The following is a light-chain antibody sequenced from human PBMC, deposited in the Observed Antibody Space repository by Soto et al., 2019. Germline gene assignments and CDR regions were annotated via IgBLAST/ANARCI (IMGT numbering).Light chain of an antibody. CDR2: EVT. J-gene: IGLJ2*01. CDR1: SSDVGNYNL. Sequence: QSVLTQPASVSGSPGQSITISCTGTSSDVGNYNLVSWYQHHPGKAPKLMIYEVTKRPSGVSYRFSGSKSGNTASLTISGLQAEDEADYYCCSYASSSTLVFGGGTKLTVL. CDR3: CSYASSSTLV. V-gene: IGLV2-23*02.